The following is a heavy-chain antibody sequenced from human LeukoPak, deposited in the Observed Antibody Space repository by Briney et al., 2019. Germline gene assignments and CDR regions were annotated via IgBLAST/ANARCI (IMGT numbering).Heavy chain of an antibody. D-gene: IGHD3-22*01. J-gene: IGHJ1*01. CDR3: ARDQTLYYSDS. CDR1: GGSISSYY. CDR2: IYYSGST. Sequence: SETLSLTCTVSGGSISSYYWSWIRQPPGKGLEWIGYIYYSGSTNYNPSLKSRVTISVDTSKNQFSLKLSSVTAADTAVYYCARDQTLYYSDSWGQGTLVTVSS. V-gene: IGHV4-59*01.